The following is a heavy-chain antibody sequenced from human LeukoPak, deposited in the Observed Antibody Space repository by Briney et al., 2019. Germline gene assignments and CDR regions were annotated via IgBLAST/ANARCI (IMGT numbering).Heavy chain of an antibody. V-gene: IGHV3-23*01. CDR1: GFTLSSFW. D-gene: IGHD4-17*01. J-gene: IGHJ4*02. CDR2: ISGSGGST. CDR3: AKHYGDYALEY. Sequence: PGGSLRLSCAASGFTLSSFWMSWVRQAPGKGLEWVSAISGSGGSTYYADSVKGRFTISRDNSKNTLYLQMNSLRAEDTAVYYCAKHYGDYALEYWGQGTLVTVSS.